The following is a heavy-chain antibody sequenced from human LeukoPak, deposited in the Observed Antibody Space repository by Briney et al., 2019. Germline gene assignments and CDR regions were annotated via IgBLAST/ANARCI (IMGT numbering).Heavy chain of an antibody. J-gene: IGHJ4*02. D-gene: IGHD6-6*01. CDR1: GGSISSLY. CDR2: IYYTGST. CDR3: ARHRAYSSSSPFDY. Sequence: SERLSLTCSVSGGSISSLYWSWTRQPPGKGLEWIGYIYYTGSTNYNPSLKSRFTMFVDMSKNQFSLRLSSVTAADTAVYYCARHRAYSSSSPFDYWGQGNLVTVSS. V-gene: IGHV4-59*08.